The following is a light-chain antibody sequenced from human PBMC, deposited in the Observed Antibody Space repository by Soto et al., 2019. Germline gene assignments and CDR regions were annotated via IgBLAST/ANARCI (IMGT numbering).Light chain of an antibody. CDR2: DAS. CDR1: QTISNNF. CDR3: QQFDKLIT. V-gene: IGKV3D-20*01. J-gene: IGKJ4*01. Sequence: EIVLTQSPATLSLSPGERATLSCGASQTISNNFLAWYQQRRGLAPRLLIYDASNRAAGIPDRFSGSGSGTDFTLTISRLEPEDFAVYYCQQFDKLITFGAGTKVEI.